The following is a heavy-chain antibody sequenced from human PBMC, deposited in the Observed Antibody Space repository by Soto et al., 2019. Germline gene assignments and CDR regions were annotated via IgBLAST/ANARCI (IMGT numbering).Heavy chain of an antibody. J-gene: IGHJ4*02. CDR3: ARRVAADGNRRAYYFDD. V-gene: IGHV3-30-3*01. Sequence: XGSLRLTFAASGFTFSSYAMHWVRQAPGKGLEWVAVISYDGSNKYYADSVKGRFTISRDNSKNTLYLQMNSLRAEDTAVYYCARRVAADGNRRAYYFDDWGQGTLVTVSS. D-gene: IGHD6-13*01. CDR1: GFTFSSYA. CDR2: ISYDGSNK.